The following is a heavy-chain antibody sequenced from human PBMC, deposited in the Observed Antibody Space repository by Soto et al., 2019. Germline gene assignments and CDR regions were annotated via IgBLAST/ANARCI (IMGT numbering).Heavy chain of an antibody. J-gene: IGHJ5*02. V-gene: IGHV1-2*02. CDR1: GYTFTGYY. Sequence: ASVKVSCKASGYTFTGYYMHCVRQAPGQVLEWMGWINPNSGGTNYAQKFQGRVTMTRDTSISTAYMELSRLRSDDTAVYYCARQKGPRRDSSSSNWFDPWGQGTLVTVSS. CDR3: ARQKGPRRDSSSSNWFDP. D-gene: IGHD6-6*01. CDR2: INPNSGGT.